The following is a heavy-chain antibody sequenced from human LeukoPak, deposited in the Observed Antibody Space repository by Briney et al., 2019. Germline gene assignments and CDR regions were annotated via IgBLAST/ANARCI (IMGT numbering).Heavy chain of an antibody. Sequence: GGSLRLSCAASGFTFSSYGMHWVRQAPGRGLEWVAFIRYDGSNKYYADSVKGRFTISRDNSKNTLYLQMNSLRAEDTAVYYCAKDRDIVVSPPDYWGQGTLVTVSS. CDR3: AKDRDIVVSPPDY. CDR2: IRYDGSNK. J-gene: IGHJ4*02. CDR1: GFTFSSYG. V-gene: IGHV3-30*02. D-gene: IGHD2-2*01.